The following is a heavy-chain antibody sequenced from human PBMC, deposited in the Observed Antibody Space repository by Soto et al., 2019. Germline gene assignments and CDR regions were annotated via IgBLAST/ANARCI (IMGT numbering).Heavy chain of an antibody. D-gene: IGHD2-15*01. CDR2: IFYSGRSGST. CDR3: ARSYLGGNFDS. J-gene: IGHJ4*02. Sequence: SATLSLTCSVSGGSINSYYWSWIRQPPGKGLEWIGYIFYSGRSGSTNYNPSLKSRVTISVDTSKNQFSLKVSSVTAADTAVYYCARSYLGGNFDSWGQGTLVTVSS. V-gene: IGHV4-59*01. CDR1: GGSINSYY.